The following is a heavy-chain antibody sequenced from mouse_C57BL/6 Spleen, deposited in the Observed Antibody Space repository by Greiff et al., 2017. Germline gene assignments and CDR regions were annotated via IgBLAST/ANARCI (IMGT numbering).Heavy chain of an antibody. V-gene: IGHV1-39*01. Sequence: EVQLQQSGPELVKPGASVKISCKASGYSFTDYNMHWVKQSHGKSLEWIGVINPNYGTTSYNQKFKGKATLTVDQSSSTAYMQLNSLTSEDSAVYYCARGETYYSNYDAMDYWGQGTSVTVSS. CDR2: INPNYGTT. CDR3: ARGETYYSNYDAMDY. CDR1: GYSFTDYN. J-gene: IGHJ4*01. D-gene: IGHD2-5*01.